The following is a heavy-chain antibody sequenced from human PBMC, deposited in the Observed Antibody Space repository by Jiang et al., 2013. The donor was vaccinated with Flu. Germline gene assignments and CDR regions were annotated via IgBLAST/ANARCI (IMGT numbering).Heavy chain of an antibody. D-gene: IGHD2-21*02. Sequence: GLVKPSETLSLTCTVSGGSISSYYWSWIRQPPGKGLEWVGYIYYSGTTNYNPSLKSRATISVDMSKNQFSLTLSSVTVADTAFYYCARGGDHDPYYFDYWGQGTLVTVSS. J-gene: IGHJ4*02. CDR2: IYYSGTT. V-gene: IGHV4-59*13. CDR3: ARGGDHDPYYFDY. CDR1: GGSISSYY.